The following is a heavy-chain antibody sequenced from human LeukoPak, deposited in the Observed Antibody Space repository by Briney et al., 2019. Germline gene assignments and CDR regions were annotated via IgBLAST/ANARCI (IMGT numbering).Heavy chain of an antibody. CDR1: GFTFSDHY. J-gene: IGHJ4*02. CDR2: ISTGDTAI. D-gene: IGHD2/OR15-2a*01. Sequence: GGSLRLSCAASGFTFSDHYMSWIRQAPGKGLEWVSYISTGDTAIFYADSVKGRFTISRDNAKDSLYLQMSSLRAEDTAVYYCASGVDLDSSTYRPFDYWGQGALVTVSS. V-gene: IGHV3-11*01. CDR3: ASGVDLDSSTYRPFDY.